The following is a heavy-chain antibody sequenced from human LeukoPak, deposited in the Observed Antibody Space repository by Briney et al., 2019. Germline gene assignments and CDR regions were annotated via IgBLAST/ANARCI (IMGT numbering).Heavy chain of an antibody. J-gene: IGHJ4*02. CDR3: AKDLLHGFFTLDY. CDR1: RFSFSSYG. V-gene: IGHV3-33*06. Sequence: GGSLRLSCGASRFSFSSYGMNWVRQAPGKGLEWVSLIWYDGTKKYYADSVKGRFTISRDNSRNTLYLLMNSLRAEDTAVYYCAKDLLHGFFTLDYWGQGTLVTVSS. D-gene: IGHD2-15*01. CDR2: IWYDGTKK.